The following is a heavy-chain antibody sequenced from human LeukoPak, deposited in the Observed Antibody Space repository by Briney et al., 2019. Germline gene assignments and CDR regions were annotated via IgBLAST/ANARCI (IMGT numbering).Heavy chain of an antibody. Sequence: GGSLRLSCAASGFTFSSYAMHWVRQAPGKGLEWVAVISYDGSNKYYADSVKGRFTISRDNSKNTLYLQMNSLRAEDTAVYYCARSVVPAAPRRGFDPWGQGTLVTVSS. CDR1: GFTFSSYA. CDR2: ISYDGSNK. CDR3: ARSVVPAAPRRGFDP. D-gene: IGHD2-2*01. J-gene: IGHJ5*02. V-gene: IGHV3-30-3*01.